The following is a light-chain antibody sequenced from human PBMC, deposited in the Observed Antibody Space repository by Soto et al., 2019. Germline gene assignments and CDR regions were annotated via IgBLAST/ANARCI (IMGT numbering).Light chain of an antibody. CDR2: AAT. J-gene: IGKJ3*01. V-gene: IGKV1-39*01. Sequence: DIQLTQSPSSLSASVGDRVTITCRASQSISSYLNWYQQKPGKAPKLLILAATSWQSGVPSRFRGSGSGTDFTLTISSLQPEDFATYYCQQSYSTLIFTFGPGTQVDIK. CDR3: QQSYSTLIFT. CDR1: QSISSY.